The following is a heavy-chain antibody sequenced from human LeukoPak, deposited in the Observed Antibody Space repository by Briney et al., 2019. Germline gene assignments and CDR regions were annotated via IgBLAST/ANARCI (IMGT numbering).Heavy chain of an antibody. Sequence: SETLSLTCSVSGGSVSSDSYFWNWVRQPPGKGLEWIGCIYSSGSTNYNRSLKSRVTVSLDTSKNQFSLKLSSVTAADTAVYYCARDGPDNDMVTSYWGQGTLVTVSS. CDR3: ARDGPDNDMVTSY. D-gene: IGHD5-18*01. CDR1: GGSVSSDSYF. J-gene: IGHJ4*02. CDR2: IYSSGST. V-gene: IGHV4-61*01.